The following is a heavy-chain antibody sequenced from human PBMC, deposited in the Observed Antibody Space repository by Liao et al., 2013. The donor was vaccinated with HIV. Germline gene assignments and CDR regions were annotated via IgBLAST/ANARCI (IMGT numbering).Heavy chain of an antibody. CDR1: GGSISSYY. D-gene: IGHD3-3*01. CDR2: IYISGST. V-gene: IGHV4-59*10. Sequence: QVQLQQWGAGLLKPSETLSLTCTVSGGSISSYYWSWIRQPAGKGLEWIGRIYISGSTNYNPSLKGRVTLSVDTSKNQLSLKLISVTAADTALYYCARSVEWHPPSMDVWGKGTTVTVSS. CDR3: ARSVEWHPPSMDV. J-gene: IGHJ6*04.